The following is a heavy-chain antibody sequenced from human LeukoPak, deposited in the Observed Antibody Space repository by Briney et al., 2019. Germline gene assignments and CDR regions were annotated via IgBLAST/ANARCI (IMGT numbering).Heavy chain of an antibody. D-gene: IGHD3-22*01. CDR2: INTYKGNT. CDR3: ARDLVYFDNSGFSWDDTFDI. J-gene: IGHJ3*02. CDR1: GYTFTTYG. Sequence: GASVKVSCKASGYTFTTYGISWVRQAPGQGLEWMGWINTYKGNTNYAQRLQGRFTMTTDTSTSTAYMELRSLTSDDTAVYYCARDLVYFDNSGFSWDDTFDIWGQGTMVTVSS. V-gene: IGHV1-18*01.